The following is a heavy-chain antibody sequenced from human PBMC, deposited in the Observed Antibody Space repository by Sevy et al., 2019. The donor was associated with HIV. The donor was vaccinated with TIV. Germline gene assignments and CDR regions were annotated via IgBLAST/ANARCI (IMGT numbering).Heavy chain of an antibody. CDR2: VYYTGNS. CDR3: ARAVLSLYYMDL. V-gene: IGHV4-31*03. Sequence: TLSLTCTVSGGSINSGAHYWSWIRQHPGKGLEWIGHVYYTGNSYYNPSLKSRVTISVDTSKNQFSLKLSSVTAADTAVYYCARAVLSLYYMDLWGKGTTVTVSS. J-gene: IGHJ6*03. CDR1: GGSINSGAHY. D-gene: IGHD2-8*02.